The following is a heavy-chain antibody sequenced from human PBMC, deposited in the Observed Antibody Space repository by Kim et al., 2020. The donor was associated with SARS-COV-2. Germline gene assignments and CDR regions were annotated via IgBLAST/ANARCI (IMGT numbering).Heavy chain of an antibody. D-gene: IGHD1-26*01. Sequence: GGSLRLSCAASGFTLSDHYIDWVRQAPGKGLEWVGRSRNKVNRYSTEYAASVKGRFTISRDDSKNSLYLQMNSLKTEDTAVYYCARAIVSPTRETLNDYWGQGTLVTVSS. CDR2: SRNKVNRYST. CDR3: ARAIVSPTRETLNDY. CDR1: GFTLSDHY. J-gene: IGHJ4*02. V-gene: IGHV3-72*01.